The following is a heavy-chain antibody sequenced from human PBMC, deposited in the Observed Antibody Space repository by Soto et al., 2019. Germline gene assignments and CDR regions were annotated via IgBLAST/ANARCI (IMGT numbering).Heavy chain of an antibody. CDR3: ARARQRDTGRGLDV. CDR1: GDSINNYF. J-gene: IGHJ6*02. Sequence: PSETLSLTCTISGDSINNYFWNWIRQFPGKGLEWIGYISXXXSTSYNPSLQSRVTISSDTSKNQFSLELSSVTAADTAVYYCARARQRDTGRGLDVWGQGTTVTVSS. CDR2: ISXXXST. V-gene: IGHV4-59*01. D-gene: IGHD5-18*01.